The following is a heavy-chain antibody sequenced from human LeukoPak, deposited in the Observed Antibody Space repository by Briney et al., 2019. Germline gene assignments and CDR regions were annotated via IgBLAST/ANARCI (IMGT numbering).Heavy chain of an antibody. CDR2: INPNDGDT. Sequence: ASVKVSCKASGYTFTDYYMHWVRQAPGQGFEWMGWINPNDGDTNYAQKFQGRVTMTRDSSISTAHMEVRRLRSDDTAVYYCARANFLYCSSTTCLFDYWGQGTLVTVSS. CDR1: GYTFTDYY. J-gene: IGHJ4*02. D-gene: IGHD2-2*01. CDR3: ARANFLYCSSTTCLFDY. V-gene: IGHV1-2*02.